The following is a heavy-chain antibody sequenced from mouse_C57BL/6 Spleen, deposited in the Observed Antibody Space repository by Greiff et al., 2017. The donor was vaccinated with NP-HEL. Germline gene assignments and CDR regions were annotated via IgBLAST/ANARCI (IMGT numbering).Heavy chain of an antibody. CDR3: ARSGTTVVASYWYFDV. CDR1: GYTFTDYY. V-gene: IGHV1-75*01. Sequence: VKLQESGPELVKPGASVKISCKASGYTFTDYYINWVKQRPGQGLEWIGWIFPGSGSTYYNEKFKGKATLTVDKSSSTAYMLLSSLTSEDSAVYFCARSGTTVVASYWYFDVWGTGTTVTVSS. D-gene: IGHD1-1*01. CDR2: IFPGSGST. J-gene: IGHJ1*03.